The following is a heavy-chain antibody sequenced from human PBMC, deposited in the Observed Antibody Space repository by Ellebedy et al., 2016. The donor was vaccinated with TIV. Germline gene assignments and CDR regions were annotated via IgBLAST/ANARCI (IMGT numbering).Heavy chain of an antibody. V-gene: IGHV3-30-3*01. CDR1: GFTFSSYA. CDR2: ISSDENNK. Sequence: GESLKISCAGSGFTFSSYAMHWVRQAPGNGLEWVAVISSDENNKFYADSVKGRFTLSRDNSKNTLYLQMNRLRGEDTAVYYCARTETGKRNGMDVWGQGTTVTVSS. D-gene: IGHD7-27*01. CDR3: ARTETGKRNGMDV. J-gene: IGHJ6*02.